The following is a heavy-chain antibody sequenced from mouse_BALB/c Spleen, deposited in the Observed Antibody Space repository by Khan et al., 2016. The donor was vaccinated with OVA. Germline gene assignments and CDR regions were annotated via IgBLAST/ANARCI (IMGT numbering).Heavy chain of an antibody. D-gene: IGHD4-1*01. CDR2: ISYSGST. CDR3: ASELGRYYALDY. Sequence: EVKLEESGPGLVKPSQSLSLTCTVTAYSITSDYAWNWIRQFPGNKLEWLGYISYSGSTTYNPSLKSRISITRDTSKDQFFLQLKSVTSEDTATYFCASELGRYYALDYWGQGTSVTVSS. V-gene: IGHV3-2*02. CDR1: AYSITSDYA. J-gene: IGHJ4*01.